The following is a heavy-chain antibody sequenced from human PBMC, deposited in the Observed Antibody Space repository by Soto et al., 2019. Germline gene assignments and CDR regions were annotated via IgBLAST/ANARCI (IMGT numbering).Heavy chain of an antibody. Sequence: KTSETLSLTCTVSGGSISSGDYYWSWIRQPPGKGLEWIGYIYYSGSTYYNPSLKSRVTISVDTSKNQFSLKLSSVTAADTAVYYCARGSIYYYDSSGTERGWGQGTLVTVSS. D-gene: IGHD3-22*01. V-gene: IGHV4-30-4*01. CDR1: GGSISSGDYY. J-gene: IGHJ4*02. CDR2: IYYSGST. CDR3: ARGSIYYYDSSGTERG.